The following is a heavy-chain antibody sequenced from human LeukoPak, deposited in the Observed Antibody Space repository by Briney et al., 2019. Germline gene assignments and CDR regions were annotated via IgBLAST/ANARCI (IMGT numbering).Heavy chain of an antibody. V-gene: IGHV3-48*03. CDR2: ISSSGSTI. J-gene: IGHJ6*03. Sequence: GSLRLSCAASGFTFSSYEMNWVRQAPGKGLEWVSYISSSGSTIYYADSVKGRFTMSRDNAKNSLYLQMNSLRAEDTAVYYCARRVKYYYYYMDVWGKGTTVTISS. CDR1: GFTFSSYE. D-gene: IGHD4-11*01. CDR3: ARRVKYYYYYMDV.